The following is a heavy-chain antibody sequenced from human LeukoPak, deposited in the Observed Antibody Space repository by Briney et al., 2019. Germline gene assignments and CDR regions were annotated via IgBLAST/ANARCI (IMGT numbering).Heavy chain of an antibody. D-gene: IGHD5-18*01. Sequence: PSETLSLTCTVSGGSISSYYWSWIRQPPGKGLEWIGYIYYSGSTNYNPSLKSRVTISVDTSKNQFSLKLSSVTVADTAVYYCARGGYSYGTPYYFDYWGQGTLVTVSS. CDR1: GGSISSYY. V-gene: IGHV4-59*01. CDR2: IYYSGST. CDR3: ARGGYSYGTPYYFDY. J-gene: IGHJ4*02.